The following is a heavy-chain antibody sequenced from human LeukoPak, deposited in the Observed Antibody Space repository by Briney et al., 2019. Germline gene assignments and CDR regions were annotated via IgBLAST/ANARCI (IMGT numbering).Heavy chain of an antibody. CDR3: ARSYYYDSSHTADY. CDR2: IWYDGSNN. J-gene: IGHJ4*02. V-gene: IGHV3-33*01. CDR1: GFTFSNYG. Sequence: GGSLRLSCAASGFTFSNYGMHWVRQAPGKGLEWVAYIWYDGSNNYYTDSVKGRFTISRDNSKNTLYLQMNSLRAEDTAVYYCARSYYYDSSHTADYWGQGTLVTVSS. D-gene: IGHD3-22*01.